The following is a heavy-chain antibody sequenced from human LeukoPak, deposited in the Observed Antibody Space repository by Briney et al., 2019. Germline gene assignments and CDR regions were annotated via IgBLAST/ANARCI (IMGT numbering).Heavy chain of an antibody. V-gene: IGHV4-61*02. Sequence: SQTLSLTCTVSGGSISSGSYYWSWIRQAAGKGLECIGRIYTSGSTNYSPSLKSRVTISVDTSKNQFSLKLRSVTAADTAVYYCARDHTPWRYCSGGSCQRTLDYWGQGTLVTVSS. D-gene: IGHD2-15*01. CDR1: GGSISSGSYY. CDR3: ARDHTPWRYCSGGSCQRTLDY. J-gene: IGHJ4*02. CDR2: IYTSGST.